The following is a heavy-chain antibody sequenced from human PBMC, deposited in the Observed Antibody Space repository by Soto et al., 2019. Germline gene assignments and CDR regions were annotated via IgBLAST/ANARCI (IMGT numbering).Heavy chain of an antibody. J-gene: IGHJ4*02. Sequence: QVQLVESGGGVVQPGRSLRLSCAASGFTFSSYGMHWVRQAPGKGLEWVSVLWDDGSNKYYADSVKGRFTISRDNSNNTLSMQMICLRTEDPAVYYSASDQTGCSAGRCRRRGFDSWGQGTLVTVSS. CDR3: ASDQTGCSAGRCRRRGFDS. CDR1: GFTFSSYG. V-gene: IGHV3-33*01. CDR2: LWDDGSNK. D-gene: IGHD2-15*01.